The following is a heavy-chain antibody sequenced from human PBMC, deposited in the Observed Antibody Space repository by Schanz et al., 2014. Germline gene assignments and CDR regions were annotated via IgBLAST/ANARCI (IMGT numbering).Heavy chain of an antibody. D-gene: IGHD1-26*01. Sequence: EVQLLESGGGLVQPGGSLRLSCLASGFAFSSYGMNWLRQAPGKGLEWVSLISDSGDTAYYADSVKGRFTVSRDNAENALYLQMNSLRAEDTGLYFCARGGSGSHYHLDYWGQGTLVTVSS. CDR3: ARGGSGSHYHLDY. V-gene: IGHV3-23*01. CDR1: GFAFSSYG. CDR2: ISDSGDTA. J-gene: IGHJ4*02.